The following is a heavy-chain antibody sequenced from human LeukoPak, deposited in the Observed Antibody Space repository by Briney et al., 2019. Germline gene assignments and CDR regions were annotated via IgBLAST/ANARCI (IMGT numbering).Heavy chain of an antibody. V-gene: IGHV4-59*12. Sequence: SETLSLTCTVSGGSISSYYWSWIRQPPGKGLEWIGYIYYSGSTNYNPSLKSRVTISVDTSKNQFSLKLSSVTAADTAVYYCARDYSSSWYNWFDHWGQGTLVTVSS. CDR2: IYYSGST. J-gene: IGHJ5*02. CDR1: GGSISSYY. CDR3: ARDYSSSWYNWFDH. D-gene: IGHD6-13*01.